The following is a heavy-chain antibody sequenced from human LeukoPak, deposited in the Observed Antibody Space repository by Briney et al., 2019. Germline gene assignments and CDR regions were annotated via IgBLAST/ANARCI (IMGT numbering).Heavy chain of an antibody. CDR1: GDSVSTSGIA. CDR3: ARGRALAFDV. D-gene: IGHD3-3*02. CDR2: TYERSKWNT. J-gene: IGHJ3*01. V-gene: IGHV6-1*01. Sequence: SQTLSLTCAISGDSVSTSGIAWDCGRPSPSRGLEWLGWTYERSKWNTDYAVSVKSRIVVNPDTSKHQSSLQLNSVTPEDTAVYYCARGRALAFDVWGQGTMVTVS.